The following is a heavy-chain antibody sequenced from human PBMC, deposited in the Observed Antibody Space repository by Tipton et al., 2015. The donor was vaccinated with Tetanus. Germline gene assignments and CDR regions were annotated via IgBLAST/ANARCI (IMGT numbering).Heavy chain of an antibody. Sequence: SLRLSCAASGFRFSYSGMHWVRQAPGKGLEWVAVIDFDGKNERYADSVKGRFIISRDNSKNTLYLQMNSLRPEDTAVYYCAKEFQRARIRFFDSWGQGTQFTASS. V-gene: IGHV3-30*18. CDR2: IDFDGKNE. CDR1: GFRFSYSG. J-gene: IGHJ4*02. CDR3: AKEFQRARIRFFDS. D-gene: IGHD2-15*01.